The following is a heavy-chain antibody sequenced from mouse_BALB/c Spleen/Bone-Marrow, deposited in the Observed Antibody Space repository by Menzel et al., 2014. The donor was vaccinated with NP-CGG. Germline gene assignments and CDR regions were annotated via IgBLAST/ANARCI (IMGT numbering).Heavy chain of an antibody. D-gene: IGHD2-1*01. V-gene: IGHV2-6-4*01. CDR1: GFSLSRYS. J-gene: IGHJ4*01. CDR2: IWGGGST. CDR3: ARNPPYGNYEDYYAMDY. Sequence: VQLVESGPGLVAPSQSLSITCTVSGFSLSRYSVHWVRQPPGKGLEWLGMIWGGGSTDYNSALKSRLSISKDNSKSQVFLKMNSLQTDATAMYYCARNPPYGNYEDYYAMDYWGQGTSVTVSS.